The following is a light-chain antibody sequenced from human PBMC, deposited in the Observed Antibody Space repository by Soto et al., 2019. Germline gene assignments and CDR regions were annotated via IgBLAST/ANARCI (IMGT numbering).Light chain of an antibody. V-gene: IGKV1-39*01. J-gene: IGKJ1*01. CDR2: AAS. CDR3: QQSYSTPWT. Sequence: DIQMTQSPSTLSGSVGDRVTITCRASQTISSWLAWYQQKPGKAPKLLIYAASNLQSGAPSRFSGSGSGTQFTLTINSLEPEDFATYYCQQSYSTPWTFGQGTKVEIK. CDR1: QTISSW.